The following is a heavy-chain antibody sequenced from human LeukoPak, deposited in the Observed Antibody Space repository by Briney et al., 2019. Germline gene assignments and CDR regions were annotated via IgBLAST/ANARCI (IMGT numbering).Heavy chain of an antibody. CDR3: ARGSSGYDSSGYSNYYYYGMDV. J-gene: IGHJ6*02. CDR1: GASISSGGYY. D-gene: IGHD3-22*01. V-gene: IGHV4-61*02. Sequence: SQTLSLTCTVSGASISSGGYYWSWIRRPAGKGLEWIGRIYTSGSTNYNPSLKSRVTISVDTSKNQFSLKLSSVTAADTAVYYCARGSSGYDSSGYSNYYYYGMDVWGQGTTVTVSS. CDR2: IYTSGST.